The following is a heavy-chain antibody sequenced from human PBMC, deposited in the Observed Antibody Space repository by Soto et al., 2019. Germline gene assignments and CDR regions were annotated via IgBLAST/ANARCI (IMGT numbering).Heavy chain of an antibody. CDR1: GYIFTAYS. D-gene: IGHD2-15*01. J-gene: IGHJ1*01. CDR3: AREENCRGGTCYSEYFHH. V-gene: IGHV1-46*01. Sequence: KVSCKTSGYIFTAYSMHWVRQAPGQGLEWMGVVNPSGGSAHYAQSFEGRVTLTRDTSTSTFYMELSSLRSEDTAVYYCAREENCRGGTCYSEYFHHWGQGTLVTVSS. CDR2: VNPSGGSA.